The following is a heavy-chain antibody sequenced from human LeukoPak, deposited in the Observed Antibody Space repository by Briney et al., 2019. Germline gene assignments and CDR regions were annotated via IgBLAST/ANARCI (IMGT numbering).Heavy chain of an antibody. J-gene: IGHJ4*02. CDR2: ISSSGSSI. CDR3: ARDRLFGNLPDY. D-gene: IGHD1-7*01. V-gene: IGHV3-48*03. CDR1: GFTFSTYD. Sequence: GGSLRLSCAASGFTFSTYDMNWVRQAPGKGLEWISYISSSGSSISYADSVKGRFTISRDNAKNSLNLQMNSLRAEDTAVYYCARDRLFGNLPDYWGQGTLVTVSS.